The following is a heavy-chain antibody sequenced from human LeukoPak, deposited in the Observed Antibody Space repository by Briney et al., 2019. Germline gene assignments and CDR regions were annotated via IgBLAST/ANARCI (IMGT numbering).Heavy chain of an antibody. V-gene: IGHV1-69*01. CDR1: GGTFSSYA. Sequence: GSSVKVSCKASGGTFSSYAISWVRQAPGQGLEWMGGIIPIFGTANYAQKFQGRVTITADESTSTAYMELSSLRSEDTAVYYCASNDIVVVPAAPAKPFDYWGQGTLITVSS. J-gene: IGHJ4*02. D-gene: IGHD2-2*01. CDR3: ASNDIVVVPAAPAKPFDY. CDR2: IIPIFGTA.